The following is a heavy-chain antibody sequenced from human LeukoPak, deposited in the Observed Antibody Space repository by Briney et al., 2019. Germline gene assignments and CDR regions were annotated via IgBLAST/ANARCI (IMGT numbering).Heavy chain of an antibody. CDR1: GFTFSSYG. Sequence: PGGSLRLSCAASGFTFSSYGTSWVRQAPGKGLEWVSSIGSSGATTYYTDSVRGRFTISRDNSKNTVYLQMNSLRVEDTAVYYCAEVRPGAGTTDWGQGTLVTVSS. CDR3: AEVRPGAGTTD. D-gene: IGHD1-7*01. V-gene: IGHV3-23*01. CDR2: IGSSGATT. J-gene: IGHJ4*02.